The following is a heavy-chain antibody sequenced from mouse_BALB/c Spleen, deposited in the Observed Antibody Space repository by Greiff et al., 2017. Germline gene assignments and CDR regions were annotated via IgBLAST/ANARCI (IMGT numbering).Heavy chain of an antibody. CDR3: ARHQGHGYFYAMDY. J-gene: IGHJ4*01. CDR1: GFAFSSYD. CDR2: ISSGGGST. V-gene: IGHV5-12-1*01. Sequence: EVQVVESGGGLVKPGGSLKLSCAASGFAFSSYDMSWVRQTPEKRLEWVAYISSGGGSTYYPDTVKGRFTISRDNAKNTLYLQMSSLKSEDTAMYYCARHQGHGYFYAMDYWGQGTSVTVSS. D-gene: IGHD2-3*01.